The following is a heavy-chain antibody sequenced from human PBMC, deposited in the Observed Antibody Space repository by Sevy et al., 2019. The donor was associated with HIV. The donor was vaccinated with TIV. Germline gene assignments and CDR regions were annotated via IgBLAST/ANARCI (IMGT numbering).Heavy chain of an antibody. J-gene: IGHJ3*02. CDR1: GYTFTSYY. CDR3: ARAGAIVVVPAATKYDALDI. D-gene: IGHD2-2*01. Sequence: ASVKVSCKASGYTFTSYYMHWVRQAPGQGLEWMGIINPSGGSTSYAQKFQGRVTMTRDTSTSTVYMELSSLRSEDTAVYYCARAGAIVVVPAATKYDALDIWGQGTMVTVSS. CDR2: INPSGGST. V-gene: IGHV1-46*03.